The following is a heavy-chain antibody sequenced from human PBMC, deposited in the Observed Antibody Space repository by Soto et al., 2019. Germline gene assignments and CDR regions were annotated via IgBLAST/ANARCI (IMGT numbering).Heavy chain of an antibody. J-gene: IGHJ4*02. D-gene: IGHD3-10*01. CDR3: ATLTMVRGVIITLYY. Sequence: ASVKVSCKVSGYTLTELSMHWVLQAPGKGLEWMGGFDPEDGETIYAQKFQGRVTMTEDTSTDTAYMELSSLRSEDTAVYYCATLTMVRGVIITLYYWGQGTLVTVSS. CDR2: FDPEDGET. V-gene: IGHV1-24*01. CDR1: GYTLTELS.